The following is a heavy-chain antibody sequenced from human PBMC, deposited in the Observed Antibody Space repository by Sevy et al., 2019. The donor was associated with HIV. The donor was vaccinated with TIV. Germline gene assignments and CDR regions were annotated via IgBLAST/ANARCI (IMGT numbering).Heavy chain of an antibody. V-gene: IGHV3-23*01. D-gene: IGHD1-7*01. J-gene: IGHJ3*02. CDR1: GFTFSSYA. CDR3: AKDRIWELGDAFDI. CDR2: LSGNGGST. Sequence: GGSLRLSCAASGFTFSSYAMSWVRQAPGKGLELVSGLSGNGGSTNYADSVKGRFALSRDNSKNTLYLQMNNLRAEDTAIYFCAKDRIWELGDAFDIWGQGTMVTVSS.